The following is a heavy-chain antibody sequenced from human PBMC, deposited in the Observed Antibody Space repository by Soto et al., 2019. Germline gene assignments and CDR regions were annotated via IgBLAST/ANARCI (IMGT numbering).Heavy chain of an antibody. Sequence: QVQLQESGPGLVKPSQTLSLTCTVSGCSISRCGYYCSWIRQHPGKGLEWIGYIYDSGSTYYNPSLQSRVSISVDTYKNQFSLQLSSVTAAATAVYYCARAYSSGWYYFDYWGQVTLVTVSS. J-gene: IGHJ4*02. CDR1: GCSISRCGYY. CDR3: ARAYSSGWYYFDY. V-gene: IGHV4-31*03. CDR2: IYDSGST. D-gene: IGHD6-19*01.